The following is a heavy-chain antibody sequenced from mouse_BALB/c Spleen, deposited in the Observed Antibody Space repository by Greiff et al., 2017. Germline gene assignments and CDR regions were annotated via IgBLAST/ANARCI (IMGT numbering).Heavy chain of an antibody. CDR2: IDPSDSYT. CDR1: GYTFTSYW. V-gene: IGHV1-69*02. Sequence: VQLQEPGAELVKPGASVKLSCKASGYTFTSYWMHWVKQRPGQGLEWIGEIDPSDSYTNYNQKFKGKATLTVDKSSSTAYMQLSSLTSEDSAVYYCARDRYDGRGDYWGQGTTLTVSS. CDR3: ARDRYDGRGDY. D-gene: IGHD2-14*01. J-gene: IGHJ2*01.